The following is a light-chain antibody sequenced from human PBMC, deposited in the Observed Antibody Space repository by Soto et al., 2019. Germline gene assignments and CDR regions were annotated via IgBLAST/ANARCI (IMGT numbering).Light chain of an antibody. CDR3: AAWDDSLIGVV. Sequence: QSVLTQPPSASGAPGQRVTISCSGSSSNIGSKTVNWYQQLPGTAPKLLIYNNNRRPSGVPDRFSGSKSGTSASLAVSGLQSEDEADYYCAAWDDSLIGVVFGGGTKVTVL. V-gene: IGLV1-44*01. J-gene: IGLJ2*01. CDR1: SSNIGSKT. CDR2: NNN.